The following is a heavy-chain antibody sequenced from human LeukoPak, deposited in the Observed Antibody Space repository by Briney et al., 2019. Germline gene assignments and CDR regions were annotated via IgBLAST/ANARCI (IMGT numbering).Heavy chain of an antibody. Sequence: PGGSLRLSCAASGVTFSIYAMSWGRQAPGRRLEWVSAISGSGGRTYYTHSVRSRFTISRDTSKNTLYLQMSTLRAENTAVYYCATTKQARRYFDYWGQGTLVTVSS. J-gene: IGHJ4*02. D-gene: IGHD1-1*01. CDR3: ATTKQARRYFDY. CDR2: ISGSGGRT. V-gene: IGHV3-23*01. CDR1: GVTFSIYA.